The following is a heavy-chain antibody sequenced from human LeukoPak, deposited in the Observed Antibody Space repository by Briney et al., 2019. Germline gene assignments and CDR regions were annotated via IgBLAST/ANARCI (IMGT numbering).Heavy chain of an antibody. CDR3: ARGPSGD. V-gene: IGHV3-66*01. J-gene: IGHJ4*02. Sequence: PGESLRHSRAASGFNVSSNYMSWGRQAPGKGLGLVSVIFSSGGTHYPDSVKGRFTISRDNSKNPVYLQMNSRRAEDTAVYYSARGPSGDWGQGTMVTVSS. CDR2: IFSSGGT. D-gene: IGHD3-10*01. CDR1: GFNVSSNY.